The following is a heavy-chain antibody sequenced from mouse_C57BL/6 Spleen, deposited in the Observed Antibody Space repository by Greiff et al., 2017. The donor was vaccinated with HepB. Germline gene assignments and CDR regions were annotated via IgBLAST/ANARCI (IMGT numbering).Heavy chain of an antibody. V-gene: IGHV1-82*01. CDR3: ALITTVVPFYY. CDR2: IYPGDGDT. CDR1: GYAFSSSW. J-gene: IGHJ2*01. D-gene: IGHD1-1*01. Sequence: VQLVESGPELVKPGASVKISCKASGYAFSSSWMNWVKQRPGKGLEWIGRIYPGDGDTNYNGKFKGKATLTADKSSSTAYMQLSSLTSEDSAVYFCALITTVVPFYYWGQGTTLTVSS.